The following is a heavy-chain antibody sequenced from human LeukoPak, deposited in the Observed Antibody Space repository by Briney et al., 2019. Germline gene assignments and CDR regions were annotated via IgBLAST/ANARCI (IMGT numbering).Heavy chain of an antibody. CDR2: INHSGST. Sequence: PSETLSLTCAVYGGSFSSYYWSWIRQPPGKGLEWIGEINHSGSTNYNPSLKSRVTISVDTSKNQFSLKLSSVTAADTAVYYCARVPWLPDYWGQGTLVTVSS. D-gene: IGHD3-22*01. CDR3: ARVPWLPDY. V-gene: IGHV4-34*01. CDR1: GGSFSSYY. J-gene: IGHJ4*02.